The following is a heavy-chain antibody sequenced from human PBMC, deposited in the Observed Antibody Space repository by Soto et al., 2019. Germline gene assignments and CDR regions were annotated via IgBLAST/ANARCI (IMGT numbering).Heavy chain of an antibody. D-gene: IGHD4-17*01. CDR1: GFTFSSYG. CDR2: IWYDGSNK. Sequence: VGSLRLSCAASGFTFSSYGMHWVRQAPGKGLEWVAVIWYDGSNKYYADSVKGRFTISRDNSKNTLYLQMNSLRAEDTAVYYCAGVQSTVTTTFDYWGQGTLVTVSS. J-gene: IGHJ4*02. CDR3: AGVQSTVTTTFDY. V-gene: IGHV3-33*01.